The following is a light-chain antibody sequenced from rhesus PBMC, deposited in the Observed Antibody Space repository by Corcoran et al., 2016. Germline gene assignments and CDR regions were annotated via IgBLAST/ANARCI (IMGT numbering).Light chain of an antibody. J-gene: IGKJ1*01. V-gene: IGKV1-22*01. CDR1: QSIGVW. CDR3: LHYGSSPWT. Sequence: DIQMTQSPSSLSASLGDTITITCRASQSIGVWLDWFQQKPGKAPNLRIYRASSLRTGVPSRLSGSGSGTDCTLTIRILQPEDFATYSCLHYGSSPWTFGQGTKVVIK. CDR2: RAS.